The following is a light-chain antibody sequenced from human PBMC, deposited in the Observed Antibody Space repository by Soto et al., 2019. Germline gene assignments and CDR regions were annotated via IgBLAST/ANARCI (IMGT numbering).Light chain of an antibody. J-gene: IGLJ2*01. V-gene: IGLV1-47*01. CDR2: RNS. CDR3: AAWDDSLSGVV. Sequence: QSVLTQPPSASGTPGQRVTISCSGSXSXIGSNYVYWYQQLPGTVPQLLIYRNSERPSGVPDRFSGSKSGTSASLAISGLRSEDEADYYCAAWDDSLSGVVFGGGTKVTVL. CDR1: XSXIGSNY.